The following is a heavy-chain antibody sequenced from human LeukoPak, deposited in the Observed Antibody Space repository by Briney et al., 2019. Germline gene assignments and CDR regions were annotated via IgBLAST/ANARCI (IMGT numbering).Heavy chain of an antibody. V-gene: IGHV3-30-3*01. J-gene: IGHJ4*02. CDR1: GFTFSSYA. CDR3: ARGGSSGYYSVY. D-gene: IGHD3-22*01. CDR2: ISYDGSNK. Sequence: PGRSLRLSCAASGFTFSSYAMHWVRQAPGKGLEGVAVISYDGSNKYYADSVKGRFTISRDNSKNTLYLQMNSLRAEDTAVYYCARGGSSGYYSVYWGQGTLVTVSS.